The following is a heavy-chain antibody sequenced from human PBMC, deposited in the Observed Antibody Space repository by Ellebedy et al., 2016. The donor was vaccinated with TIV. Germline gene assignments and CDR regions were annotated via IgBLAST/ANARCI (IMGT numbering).Heavy chain of an antibody. D-gene: IGHD3-22*01. CDR1: GFTFSSYA. Sequence: GGSLRLSCAASGFTFSSYAMSWVRQAPGKGLEWVSAISGSGGSTYYADSVKGRFTISRDNSKNTLYLQMNSLRAEDTAVYYCAKSPHGPYYYDDMGLALGYWGQGTLVTVSS. J-gene: IGHJ4*02. CDR3: AKSPHGPYYYDDMGLALGY. V-gene: IGHV3-23*01. CDR2: ISGSGGST.